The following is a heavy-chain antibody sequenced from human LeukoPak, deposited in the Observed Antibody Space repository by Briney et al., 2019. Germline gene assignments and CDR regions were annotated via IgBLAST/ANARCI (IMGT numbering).Heavy chain of an antibody. CDR3: AKGPLYYYYYYMDV. CDR2: IYTSGGT. Sequence: NPSETLSLTCTVSGGSISSGSYYWSWIRQPAGKGLEWIGRIYTSGGTNYNPSLKSRVTISVDTSKNQFSLKLSSVTAADTAVYYCAKGPLYYYYYYMDVWGKGTTVTVSS. CDR1: GGSISSGSYY. V-gene: IGHV4-61*02. J-gene: IGHJ6*03.